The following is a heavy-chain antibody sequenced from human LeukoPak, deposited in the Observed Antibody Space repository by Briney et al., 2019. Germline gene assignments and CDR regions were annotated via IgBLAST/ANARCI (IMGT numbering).Heavy chain of an antibody. V-gene: IGHV4-59*01. CDR2: IYYSGST. CDR1: GGSISSYY. CDR3: ARGLRVFGY. Sequence: PSETLSLTCTVSGGSISSYYWSSIRQPPGKGLEWIGYIYYSGSTNYNPSLKSRVTISVDTSKNQFSLKLSSVTAADTAVYYCARGLRVFGYWGQGTLVTVSS. J-gene: IGHJ4*02. D-gene: IGHD6-6*01.